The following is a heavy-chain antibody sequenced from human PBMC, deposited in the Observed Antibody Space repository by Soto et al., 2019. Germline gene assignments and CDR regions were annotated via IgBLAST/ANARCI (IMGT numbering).Heavy chain of an antibody. D-gene: IGHD3-10*01. V-gene: IGHV3-33*01. J-gene: IGHJ4*02. Sequence: QVQLVESGGGVVQPGRSLRLSCEASGFTFSNYGMHWDRQAPGKGLEWVAVIWYDGSKKHYADSVKGRFTISTDNSKSTLYLQMKRRRADDTAGYYCARDYGAMAPLYFDYWGLGTLVTLS. CDR1: GFTFSNYG. CDR3: ARDYGAMAPLYFDY. CDR2: IWYDGSKK.